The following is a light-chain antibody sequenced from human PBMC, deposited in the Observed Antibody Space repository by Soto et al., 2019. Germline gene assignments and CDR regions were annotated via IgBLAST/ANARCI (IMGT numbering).Light chain of an antibody. J-gene: IGLJ3*02. V-gene: IGLV1-44*01. Sequence: QSVLTQPPSASGAPGQRVTISCSGNTSNIGRSAVNWYQQFTGTAPKLLISTNDDRPSGVPDRFSGSKSGTSASLAISGLQSEDEADYYCAVWDDSLNAVVFGGGPKVTVL. CDR2: TND. CDR3: AVWDDSLNAVV. CDR1: TSNIGRSA.